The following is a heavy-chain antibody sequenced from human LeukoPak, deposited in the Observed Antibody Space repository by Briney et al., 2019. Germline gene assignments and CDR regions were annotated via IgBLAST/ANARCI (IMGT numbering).Heavy chain of an antibody. J-gene: IGHJ4*02. CDR3: ARHSSSGHYYLDY. CDR1: GYRFTSSW. D-gene: IGHD3-22*01. V-gene: IGHV5-51*01. Sequence: GESLKISCKGSGYRFTSSWIGWVRQMPGKGLEWRGIIYPGDSDARYSPSFQGQVTISADKSINTAYLQWSSLKASDTAMYYCARHSSSGHYYLDYWGQGTLVTVSS. CDR2: IYPGDSDA.